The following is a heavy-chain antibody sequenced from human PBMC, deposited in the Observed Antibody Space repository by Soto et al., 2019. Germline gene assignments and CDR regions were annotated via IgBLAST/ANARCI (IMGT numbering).Heavy chain of an antibody. CDR2: ITSKAYRGTT. CDR1: GFTFGDYA. V-gene: IGHV3-49*03. J-gene: IGHJ4*02. D-gene: IGHD3-10*01. CDR3: SRVPPNNRGAPLDY. Sequence: GGSMRLSCTASGFTFGDYAVIWFRQATGKGLEWVGYITSKAYRGTTQYAATVKGRFTISRDDSKSIAYLQMNSLKTDDTAVYYCSRVPPNNRGAPLDYWGQGTLVTVSS.